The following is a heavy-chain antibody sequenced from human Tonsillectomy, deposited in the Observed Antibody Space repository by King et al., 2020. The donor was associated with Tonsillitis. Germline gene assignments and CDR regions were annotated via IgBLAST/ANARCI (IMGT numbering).Heavy chain of an antibody. CDR1: GFTFSSYA. CDR3: AKDRGSSGYSFAY. J-gene: IGHJ4*02. Sequence: VQLVESGGGLVPPGGSLRLSCAASGFTFSSYAMSWVRQAPGKGLEWVSGISVSGGSKFYADSVKGRFTVSRDNSKNTLYLQMNSLRAEDTAIYYCAKDRGSSGYSFAYWGQGTLVTVSS. V-gene: IGHV3-23*04. CDR2: ISVSGGSK. D-gene: IGHD3-22*01.